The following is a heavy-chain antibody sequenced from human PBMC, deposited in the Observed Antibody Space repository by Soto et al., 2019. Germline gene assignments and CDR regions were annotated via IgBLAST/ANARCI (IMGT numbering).Heavy chain of an antibody. CDR2: INSDDSTT. Sequence: PGGSLRLSCVASGFTFNSCWMHWVRQAPGKGLVWVSRINSDDSTTDYADSVKGRFTISRNNAKNSLYLQMNGLRVEDTAVYYCVRYHNWAFDYWAPGTLVTVSS. CDR1: GFTFNSCW. D-gene: IGHD1-20*01. J-gene: IGHJ4*02. V-gene: IGHV3-74*01. CDR3: VRYHNWAFDY.